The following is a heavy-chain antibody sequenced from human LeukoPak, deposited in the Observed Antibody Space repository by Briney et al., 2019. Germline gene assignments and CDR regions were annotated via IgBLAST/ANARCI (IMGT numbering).Heavy chain of an antibody. Sequence: GGSLRLSCAASGFTVSSNYMSWVRQAPGKGLEWVSVIYSGGSTYYADSVKGRFTISRDNSKNTLYLQMNSLRSEDTAVYYCATRWEEGYSYGHTGFDPWGQGTLVTVSS. J-gene: IGHJ5*02. V-gene: IGHV3-53*05. D-gene: IGHD5-18*01. CDR1: GFTVSSNY. CDR3: ATRWEEGYSYGHTGFDP. CDR2: IYSGGST.